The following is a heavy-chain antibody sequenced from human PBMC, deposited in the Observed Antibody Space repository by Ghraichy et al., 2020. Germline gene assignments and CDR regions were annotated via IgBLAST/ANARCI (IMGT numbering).Heavy chain of an antibody. CDR3: ARDYYYDSSGYYNNRNY. J-gene: IGHJ4*02. CDR2: IYYSGST. CDR1: GGSISSSSYY. D-gene: IGHD3-22*01. V-gene: IGHV4-39*02. Sequence: GSLRLSCTVSGGSISSSSYYWGWIRQPPGKGLEWIGSIYYSGSTYYNPSLKSRVTISVDTSKNQFSLKLSSVTAADTAVYYCARDYYYDSSGYYNNRNYWGQGTLVTVSS.